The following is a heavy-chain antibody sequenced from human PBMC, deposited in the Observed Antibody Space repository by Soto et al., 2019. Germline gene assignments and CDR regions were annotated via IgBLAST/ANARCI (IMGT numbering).Heavy chain of an antibody. V-gene: IGHV1-18*01. D-gene: IGHD3-3*01. CDR3: ARDVFFYPAGYRSAAYYGMDV. CDR2: ISAYNGNT. Sequence: GASVKVSCKASGYTFTSYGISWVRQAPGQGLEWMGWISAYNGNTNYAQKLQGRVTMTTDTSTSTAYMELRSLRSDDTAVYYCARDVFFYPAGYRSAAYYGMDVWGQGTTVTVSS. J-gene: IGHJ6*02. CDR1: GYTFTSYG.